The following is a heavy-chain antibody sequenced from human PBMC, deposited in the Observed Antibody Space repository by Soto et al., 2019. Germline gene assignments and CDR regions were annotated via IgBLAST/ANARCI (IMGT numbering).Heavy chain of an antibody. J-gene: IGHJ6*02. CDR2: IYHSGST. CDR3: ARSTVTTTPYYYYYGMDV. V-gene: IGHV4-4*02. Sequence: QVQLQESGPGLVKPSGTLSLTCAVSGGSISSSNWWSWVRQPPGKGLEWIGEIYHSGSTNYNPSLKSRVTISVDTSKNQFSLKLSSVTAADTAVYYCARSTVTTTPYYYYYGMDVWGQGTTVTVSS. CDR1: GGSISSSNW. D-gene: IGHD4-4*01.